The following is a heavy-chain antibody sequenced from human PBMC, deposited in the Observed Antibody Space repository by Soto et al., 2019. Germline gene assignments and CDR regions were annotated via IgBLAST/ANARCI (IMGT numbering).Heavy chain of an antibody. CDR3: ARAGQLIDYYYSGMDV. CDR2: IYSGGST. Sequence: EVQLVESGGGLVQPGGSLRLSFAASGFTVSSNSMGWVRQAPGKGLEWVSVIYSGGSTYYAGSVKGRFTISRDNSKNTLYLQMNSLRAEDTAVYYCARAGQLIDYYYSGMDVWGQGTTVTVSS. J-gene: IGHJ6*02. V-gene: IGHV3-66*01. CDR1: GFTVSSNS. D-gene: IGHD6-13*01.